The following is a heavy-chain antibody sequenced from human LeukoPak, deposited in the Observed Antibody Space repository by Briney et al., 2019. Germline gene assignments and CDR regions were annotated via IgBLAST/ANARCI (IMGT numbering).Heavy chain of an antibody. CDR1: EFTFSSYS. J-gene: IGHJ4*02. D-gene: IGHD3-22*01. Sequence: EGSLRLSCAASEFTFSSYSMNWVRQAPGKGLEWVSSISSTSIYIYYADSVKGRFTISRGNAKNSLYLQMNSLRAEDTAVYYCARSSQGDSSGYWWDYWGQGTLVTVSS. CDR2: ISSTSIYI. CDR3: ARSSQGDSSGYWWDY. V-gene: IGHV3-21*01.